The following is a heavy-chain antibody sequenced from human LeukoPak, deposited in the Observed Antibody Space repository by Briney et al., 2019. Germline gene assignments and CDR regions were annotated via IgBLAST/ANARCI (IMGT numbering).Heavy chain of an antibody. CDR1: GPTFSNAW. D-gene: IGHD1-14*01. CDR3: TTGIFDY. Sequence: GGSPRFASPPTGPTFSNAWQRLIRQAAGNVLECVGRIKSKTDGGTTDYAAPVKGRFTISRDDSKNTPYLQMNSLKTEDTAVYYCTTGIFDYWGQGTLVTVSS. V-gene: IGHV3-15*01. CDR2: IKSKTDGGTT. J-gene: IGHJ4*02.